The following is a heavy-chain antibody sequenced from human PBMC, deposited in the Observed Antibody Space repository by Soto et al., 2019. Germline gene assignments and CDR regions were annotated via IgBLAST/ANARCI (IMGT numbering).Heavy chain of an antibody. CDR1: GYSFTSYW. V-gene: IGHV5-51*01. J-gene: IGHJ6*02. D-gene: IGHD3-22*01. CDR2: IYPGDSDT. CDR3: VASEAYYYDSSGPLGYYGMDV. Sequence: PGESLKISCKGSGYSFTSYWIGWVRQMPGKGLEWMGIIYPGDSDTRYSPSFQGQVTISADKSISTAYLQWSSLKASDTAMYYCVASEAYYYDSSGPLGYYGMDVWGQGTTVTVSS.